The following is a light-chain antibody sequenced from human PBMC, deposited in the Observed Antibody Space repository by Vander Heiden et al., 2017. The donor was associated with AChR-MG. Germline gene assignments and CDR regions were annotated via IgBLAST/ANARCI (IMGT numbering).Light chain of an antibody. CDR2: DNN. J-gene: IGLJ2*01. CDR3: GTWDSSLSVVV. Sequence: QSVLTQPPSVSAVPGQKVTISCSGSSSNIGNNYVSWYQQLPGTAPKLLIYDNNKRPSGIPDRFSGSKSGTSATLGITGLQTGDEADYYCGTWDSSLSVVVCGGGAKLTVL. V-gene: IGLV1-51*01. CDR1: SSNIGNNY.